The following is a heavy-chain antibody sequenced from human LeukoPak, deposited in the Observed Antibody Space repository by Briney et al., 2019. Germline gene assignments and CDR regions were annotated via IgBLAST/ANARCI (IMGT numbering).Heavy chain of an antibody. CDR1: GGSISSGGYY. D-gene: IGHD3-16*01. J-gene: IGHJ6*03. V-gene: IGHV4-31*03. Sequence: SETLSLTCTVSGGSISSGGYYWSWIRQHPGKGLEWIGYIYYSGSTYYNPSLKSRVTISVDTSKNQFSLKLSSVTAADTAVYYCARDNTDGGGYYYYMDVWGKGTTVTVSS. CDR3: ARDNTDGGGYYYYMDV. CDR2: IYYSGST.